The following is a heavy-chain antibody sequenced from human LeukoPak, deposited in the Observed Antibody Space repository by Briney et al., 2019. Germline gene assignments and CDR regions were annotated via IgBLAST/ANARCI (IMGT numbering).Heavy chain of an antibody. V-gene: IGHV3-23*01. J-gene: IGHJ4*02. CDR2: ISGSGGST. Sequence: GGSLRLSCAASGFTFSSYAMSWVRQAPGKGLEWVSAISGSGGSTYYADSVRGRFTISGDNSKNALYLHMNGLGADAAAVYLCAKTPHHHCWGQGTLVTVSS. CDR1: GFTFSSYA. CDR3: AKTPHHHC. D-gene: IGHD1-14*01.